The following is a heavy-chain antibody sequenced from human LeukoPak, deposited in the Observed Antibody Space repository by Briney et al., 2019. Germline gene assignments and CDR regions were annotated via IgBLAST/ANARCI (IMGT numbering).Heavy chain of an antibody. V-gene: IGHV1-2*02. CDR3: ARYSSSWYHIDY. Sequence: ASVKVSCKASGYTFTGYYMHWVRQAPGQGLEWMGWINPNSGGTNYAQKFQGRVTMTRETSISTAYMELSRLRSDDTAVYYCARYSSSWYHIDYWGQGTLVTVSS. CDR1: GYTFTGYY. J-gene: IGHJ4*02. D-gene: IGHD6-13*01. CDR2: INPNSGGT.